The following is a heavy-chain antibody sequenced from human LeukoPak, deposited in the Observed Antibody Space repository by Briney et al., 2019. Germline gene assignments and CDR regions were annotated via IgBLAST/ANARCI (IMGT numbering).Heavy chain of an antibody. CDR2: ISSNGGST. CDR1: GFAFSSYA. CDR3: ARGWNYSLDY. Sequence: PGGSLRLSCAASGFAFSSYAMHWVRQAPGKGLEYVSAISSNGGSTYYANSVKGRFTISRDNSKNTLYLQMGSLRAEDMAVYYCARGWNYSLDYWGQGTLVTVSS. V-gene: IGHV3-64*01. D-gene: IGHD1-7*01. J-gene: IGHJ4*02.